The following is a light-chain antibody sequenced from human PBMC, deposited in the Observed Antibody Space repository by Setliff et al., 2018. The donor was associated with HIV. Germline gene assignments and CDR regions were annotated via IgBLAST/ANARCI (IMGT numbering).Light chain of an antibody. J-gene: IGLJ1*01. Sequence: QSVLTQPASVSGSPGQSITISCTGTSGDVGNYNVVSWYQQHPGKAPKVMIYEVSKRPSGISTRFSGSKSGNTASLTISGLQAEDEADYYCCSYAGSSTSYVSGTGTKVTVL. V-gene: IGLV2-23*02. CDR2: EVS. CDR3: CSYAGSSTSYV. CDR1: SGDVGNYNV.